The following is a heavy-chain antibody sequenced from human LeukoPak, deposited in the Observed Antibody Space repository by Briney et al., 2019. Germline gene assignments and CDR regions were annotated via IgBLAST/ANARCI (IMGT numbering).Heavy chain of an antibody. D-gene: IGHD3-16*02. CDR3: ARDGYDYVWASYPTNWFDP. V-gene: IGHV1-2*02. CDR1: GYTFTGYY. CDR2: INPNSGGT. J-gene: IGHJ5*02. Sequence: ASVKVSCKASGYTFTGYYMHWVRQAPGQGLEWMGWINPNSGGTNYAQKFQGRVTMTRDTSISTAYMELSRLRSDDTAVYYCARDGYDYVWASYPTNWFDPWGQGTLVTVSS.